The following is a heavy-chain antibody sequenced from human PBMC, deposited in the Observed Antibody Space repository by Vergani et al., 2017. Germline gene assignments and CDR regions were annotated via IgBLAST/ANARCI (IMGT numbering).Heavy chain of an antibody. CDR3: TTDVGFDWFHYDVY. V-gene: IGHV3-15*01. CDR2: IKSKTDGGTT. CDR1: GFTFSSYA. D-gene: IGHD3-9*01. J-gene: IGHJ4*02. Sequence: EVQLVESGGGLIQPGGSLRLSCAASGFTFSSYAMSWVRQAPGKGLEWVGRIKSKTDGGTTDYAAPVKGRFTISRDDSKNTLYLQMNSLKTEDTAVYYCTTDVGFDWFHYDVYWGQGTLVTVSS.